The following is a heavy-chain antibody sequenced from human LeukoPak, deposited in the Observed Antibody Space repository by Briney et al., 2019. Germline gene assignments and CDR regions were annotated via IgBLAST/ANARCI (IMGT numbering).Heavy chain of an antibody. V-gene: IGHV3-30*03. J-gene: IGHJ4*02. CDR1: GFTFSTYG. D-gene: IGHD3-3*01. Sequence: PGRSLRLSCAASGFTFSTYGMNWVRQAPGKGLEWVAVISYDGRQKYYADSVKGRFTISRDNSKDTVYLQMNSLRDEDSATYYCVRVFLESLTAGYFDHWGQGTLVTVSS. CDR3: VRVFLESLTAGYFDH. CDR2: ISYDGRQK.